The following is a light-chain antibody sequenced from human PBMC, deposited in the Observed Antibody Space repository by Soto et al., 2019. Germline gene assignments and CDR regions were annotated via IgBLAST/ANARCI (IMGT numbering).Light chain of an antibody. V-gene: IGKV1-5*01. J-gene: IGKJ1*01. Sequence: DIQMTQSPSTLSASVRDRVTITCRASQSISNWLAWYQQKPGKAPKLLIYDASTLESGVPSRFTGSGSGTEFTLTISSLQPDDFATYYCQQYNSFRTFGQGTKVDIK. CDR2: DAS. CDR3: QQYNSFRT. CDR1: QSISNW.